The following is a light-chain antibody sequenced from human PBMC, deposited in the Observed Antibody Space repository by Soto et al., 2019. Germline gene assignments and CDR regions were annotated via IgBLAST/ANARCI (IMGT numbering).Light chain of an antibody. Sequence: EFVLTQSPASLSLSPGETATLSCRASQSVSSYLGWYQQKPGQAPSLLIYDASNRATSIPARFSGSGSGTDFTLIISILEPEDFAVYYCQHRSNWPLTFGGGTKVEIK. J-gene: IGKJ4*01. V-gene: IGKV3-11*01. CDR3: QHRSNWPLT. CDR1: QSVSSY. CDR2: DAS.